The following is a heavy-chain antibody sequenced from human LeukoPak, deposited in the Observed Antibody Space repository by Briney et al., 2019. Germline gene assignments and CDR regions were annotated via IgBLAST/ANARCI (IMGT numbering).Heavy chain of an antibody. CDR1: GGSISSGGYY. D-gene: IGHD2-15*01. CDR3: ARATDLVVVAASVVAFDI. V-gene: IGHV4-31*03. J-gene: IGHJ3*02. CDR2: TYYSGST. Sequence: SQTLSLTCTVSGGSISSGGYYWSWIRQHPGKGLEWIGYTYYSGSTYYNPSLKSRVTISVDTSKNQFSLKLSSVTAADTAVYYCARATDLVVVAASVVAFDIWGQGTMVTVSS.